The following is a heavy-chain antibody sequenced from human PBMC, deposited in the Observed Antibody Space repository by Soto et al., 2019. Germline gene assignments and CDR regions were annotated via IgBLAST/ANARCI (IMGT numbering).Heavy chain of an antibody. CDR1: GGTFNNYA. V-gene: IGHV1-69*01. CDR2: IIPIIGTA. J-gene: IGHJ4*02. Sequence: QLQLVQSGAEVKKPGSSVKVSCKASGGTFNNYAISWVRQAPGQGLEWMGGIIPIIGTADYAHKFQGRLAISADASTGTTFMELSSLSSEDTVLYYCARGGVDVVATSAFDYWGQGTLVTVSS. D-gene: IGHD5-12*01. CDR3: ARGGVDVVATSAFDY.